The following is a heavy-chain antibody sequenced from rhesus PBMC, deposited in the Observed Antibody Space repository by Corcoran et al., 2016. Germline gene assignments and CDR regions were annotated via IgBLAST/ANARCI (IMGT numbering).Heavy chain of an antibody. V-gene: IGHV4-127*01. Sequence: QVQLQESGPGVVKPSAALALTCAVSVYSISCGSGWRWIRHPPGKGLEWFGYLGGSRGSTNYNPSLKSRVTISKDTSKNQFSLKLSSVTAADTAVYYCARDMVYDDLVTDYWGQGVLVTVSS. D-gene: IGHD4-17*01. CDR3: ARDMVYDDLVTDY. CDR1: VYSISCGSG. J-gene: IGHJ4*01. CDR2: LGGSRGST.